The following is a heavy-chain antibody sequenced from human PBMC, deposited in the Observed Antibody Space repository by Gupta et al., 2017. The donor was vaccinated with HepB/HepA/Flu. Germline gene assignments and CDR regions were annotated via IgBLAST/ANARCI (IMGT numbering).Heavy chain of an antibody. J-gene: IGHJ4*02. V-gene: IGHV3-33*07. CDR3: GRDPGSDNPIDY. CDR1: GFTFNEFG. D-gene: IGHD1-1*01. Sequence: VQLVESGGGVVQPGRSLRLSCAASGFTFNEFGMYWVRQAPGKGLGGVAVIWMDGTKKVYADSVKGRFTISRDNSKNTLYLQMDRLTAEDTALYYCGRDPGSDNPIDYWGQGTPVTVSS. CDR2: IWMDGTKK.